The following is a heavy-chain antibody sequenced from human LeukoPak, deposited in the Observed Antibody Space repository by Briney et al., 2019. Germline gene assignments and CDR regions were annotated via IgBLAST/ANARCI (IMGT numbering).Heavy chain of an antibody. J-gene: IGHJ5*02. V-gene: IGHV3-74*01. CDR2: INSDGSST. CDR3: ARAAGGQLVGTA. D-gene: IGHD6-6*01. CDR1: GFTFSSYW. Sequence: PGGSLRLSCAASGFTFSSYWMHWVRQAPGKGLVWVSRINSDGSSTSYADSVKGRLTISRDNAKNTLYLQMNSLRAEDTAVYYCARAAGGQLVGTAWGQGTLVTVSS.